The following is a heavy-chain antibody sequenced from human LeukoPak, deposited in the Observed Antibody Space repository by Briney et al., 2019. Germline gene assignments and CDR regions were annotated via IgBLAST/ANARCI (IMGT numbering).Heavy chain of an antibody. J-gene: IGHJ4*02. Sequence: GASVTVSCKASGYTFTIYGISWVRQAPGQGLEWMGWINPNSGGTNYAQKFQGRVTMTRDTSISTAYMELSRLRSDDTAVYYCARDRPFMVRGVRTSSYYFDYWGQGTLVTVSS. CDR3: ARDRPFMVRGVRTSSYYFDY. V-gene: IGHV1-2*02. D-gene: IGHD3-10*01. CDR1: GYTFTIYG. CDR2: INPNSGGT.